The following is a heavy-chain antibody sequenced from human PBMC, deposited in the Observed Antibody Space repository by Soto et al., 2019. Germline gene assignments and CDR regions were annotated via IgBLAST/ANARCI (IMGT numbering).Heavy chain of an antibody. CDR1: GGSISSGGYS. CDR2: IYHSGST. V-gene: IGHV4-30-2*01. D-gene: IGHD2-15*01. Sequence: PSETLSLTCAVSGGSISSGGYSWSWIRQPPGKGLEWIGYIYHSGSTYYNPSLKSRATISVDRSKNQFSLKLSSVTAADTAVYYCARVTTTRYCSGGSCYWRGTWFDPWGQGTLVTVSS. CDR3: ARVTTTRYCSGGSCYWRGTWFDP. J-gene: IGHJ5*02.